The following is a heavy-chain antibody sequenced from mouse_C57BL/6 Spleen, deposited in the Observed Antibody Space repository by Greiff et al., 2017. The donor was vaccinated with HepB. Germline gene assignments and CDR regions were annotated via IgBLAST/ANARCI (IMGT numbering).Heavy chain of an antibody. CDR2: ISYDGSN. D-gene: IGHD2-3*01. J-gene: IGHJ2*01. Sequence: ESGPGLVKPSQSLSLTCSVTGYSITSGYYWNWIRQFPGNKLEWMGYISYDGSNNYNPSLKNRISITRDTSKNQFFLKLNSVTTEDTATYYCAREGYDGYVDYWGQGTNLTVSS. CDR1: GYSITSGYY. CDR3: AREGYDGYVDY. V-gene: IGHV3-6*01.